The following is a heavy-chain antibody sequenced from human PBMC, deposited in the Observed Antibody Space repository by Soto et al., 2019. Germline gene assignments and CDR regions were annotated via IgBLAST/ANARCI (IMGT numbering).Heavy chain of an antibody. CDR1: GDTFTDYY. Sequence: QVQLMQSGAEVKKPGASVKASCKASGDTFTDYYIHWVRQAPGQGLEWMGTVNPSGGHTTYAQHCLGRVTXPRAASXXTLYMELTSLTSDDTAISYCARGGPVVVVTAALDYWGQGTLVTVSS. CDR2: VNPSGGHT. J-gene: IGHJ4*02. CDR3: ARGGPVVVVTAALDY. D-gene: IGHD2-21*02. V-gene: IGHV1-46*01.